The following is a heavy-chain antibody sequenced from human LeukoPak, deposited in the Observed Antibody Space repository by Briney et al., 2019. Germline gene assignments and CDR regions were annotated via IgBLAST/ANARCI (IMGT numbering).Heavy chain of an antibody. J-gene: IGHJ4*02. V-gene: IGHV4-59*01. D-gene: IGHD1-26*01. CDR1: GGSISSYY. Sequence: SETLSLTCTVSGGSISSYYWSWIRQPPGKGLEWIGYIYYSGSTNYNPSLKSRVTISVDTSKNQFSLKLSSVTAADTAVYYCGREGSYHSPFDYWGQGTLVTVSS. CDR2: IYYSGST. CDR3: GREGSYHSPFDY.